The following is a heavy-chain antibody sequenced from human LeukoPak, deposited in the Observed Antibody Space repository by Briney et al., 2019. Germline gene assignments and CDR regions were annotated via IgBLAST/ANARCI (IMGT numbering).Heavy chain of an antibody. V-gene: IGHV3-11*04. CDR2: ISDDGNTI. Sequence: GGYPRLSCAGSGFSFSVHYMTWIRQAPGKGLGWLSYISDDGNTIYYADSVRGRFTISRDNAKKSLYLHMNSLRVEDTAVYYCARVFSHWGWPGDYYFDYWGHGTVVTVSS. CDR3: ARVFSHWGWPGDYYFDY. CDR1: GFSFSVHY. J-gene: IGHJ4*01. D-gene: IGHD3-16*01.